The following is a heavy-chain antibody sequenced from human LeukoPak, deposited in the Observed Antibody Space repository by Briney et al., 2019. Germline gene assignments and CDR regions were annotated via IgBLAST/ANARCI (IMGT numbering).Heavy chain of an antibody. CDR3: AKGALAAAGSGFDY. J-gene: IGHJ4*02. D-gene: IGHD6-13*01. Sequence: GGSLRLSCAVSGFIFNSYAMSWVRQAPGKGLEWVSSVSASGGSTYHADSVKGRLTISRDNSKNTLHLQMNSLRADDTALYYCAKGALAAAGSGFDYWGQGTLVTVSS. V-gene: IGHV3-23*01. CDR1: GFIFNSYA. CDR2: VSASGGST.